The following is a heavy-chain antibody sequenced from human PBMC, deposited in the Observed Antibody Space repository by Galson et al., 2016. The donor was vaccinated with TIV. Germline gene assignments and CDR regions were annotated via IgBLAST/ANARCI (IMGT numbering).Heavy chain of an antibody. CDR1: GYPFTAYY. CDR3: ARGFNYGFDFYYGMEL. CDR2: INPNGDDT. Sequence: SVKVSCKASGYPFTAYYIHWVRQAPGQGPEWMGWINPNGDDTNYAQRFQGGVSMTRDTSISTAYMELSRLRSDDTAVFLGARGFNYGFDFYYGMELWGQGTTVTVSS. J-gene: IGHJ6*02. D-gene: IGHD5-18*01. V-gene: IGHV1-2*02.